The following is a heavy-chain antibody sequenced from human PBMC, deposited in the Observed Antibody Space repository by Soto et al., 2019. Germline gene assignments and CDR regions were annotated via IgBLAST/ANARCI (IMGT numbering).Heavy chain of an antibody. CDR3: ARDGESSSSSDFDF. V-gene: IGHV3-48*02. J-gene: IGHJ4*02. CDR1: GFTFGYYN. Sequence: DVQLVESGGGLVQPGGSLRLSCAASGFTFGYYNMHWVRQAPGKGLEWVSFVRSSGDDTYYADSVKGRFTISRDNAKDSLYLQMNSLREEDKAVYYCARDGESSSSSDFDFWGQGALVTVSS. CDR2: VRSSGDDT. D-gene: IGHD2-2*01.